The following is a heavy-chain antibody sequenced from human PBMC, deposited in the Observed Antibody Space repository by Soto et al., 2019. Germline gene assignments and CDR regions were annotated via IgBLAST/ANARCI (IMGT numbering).Heavy chain of an antibody. V-gene: IGHV1-69*01. Sequence: QVQLVQSGAEVKKPGSSVKVSCKASGVTFSSYAISWVRQAPGQGLEWMGGIIPIFGTANYAQKFQGRVTITADESTSTAYMELSSLRSEDTAVYYCARPSRYYYGSGSEYFQHWGQGTLVTVSS. CDR2: IIPIFGTA. CDR1: GVTFSSYA. D-gene: IGHD3-10*01. J-gene: IGHJ1*01. CDR3: ARPSRYYYGSGSEYFQH.